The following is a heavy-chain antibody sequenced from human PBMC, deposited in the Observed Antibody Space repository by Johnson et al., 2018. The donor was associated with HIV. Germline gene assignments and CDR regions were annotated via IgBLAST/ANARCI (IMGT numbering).Heavy chain of an antibody. Sequence: MQLVESGGGLVQPGGSLRLSCAASGFNFDDNGMSWVRQAPGKGLEWVSGIKWNGGSTGYADSVKGRFSISRDNAKNSLYLQMNSLRAEDTALYYCARSVGYYDSSGYYYVDAFDIWGQGTMVTVSS. CDR3: ARSVGYYDSSGYYYVDAFDI. V-gene: IGHV3-20*04. J-gene: IGHJ3*02. CDR2: IKWNGGST. CDR1: GFNFDDNG. D-gene: IGHD3-22*01.